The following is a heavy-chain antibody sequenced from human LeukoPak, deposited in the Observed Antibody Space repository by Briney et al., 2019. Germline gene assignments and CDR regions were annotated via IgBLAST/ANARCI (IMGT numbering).Heavy chain of an antibody. Sequence: GGSLRLSCAASGFTVSSDYMSWVRQAPGKGLEWVSVIYSGGSTYYADSVKGRLTISRDNSKNPLYLQMNSLGAEDTAVYYCARDRLLERTYYYYGMDVWGKGTTVTVSS. CDR1: GFTVSSDY. CDR3: ARDRLLERTYYYYGMDV. J-gene: IGHJ6*04. V-gene: IGHV3-53*01. CDR2: IYSGGST. D-gene: IGHD3-3*01.